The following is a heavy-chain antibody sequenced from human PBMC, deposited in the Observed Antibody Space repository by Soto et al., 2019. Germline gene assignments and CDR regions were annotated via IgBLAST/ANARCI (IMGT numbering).Heavy chain of an antibody. V-gene: IGHV4-4*02. Sequence: PSETLSLTCAVSGGSISSTNWWSWVRQSPGKGLEWIGEIYHNGSPDCNPSLKSRVTISVDKSKNHVFLKLTSVTAADTAMYFCGRWLGTSYGMDVWGQGTAVTVSS. CDR2: IYHNGSP. J-gene: IGHJ6*02. CDR3: GRWLGTSYGMDV. D-gene: IGHD3-10*01. CDR1: GGSISSTNW.